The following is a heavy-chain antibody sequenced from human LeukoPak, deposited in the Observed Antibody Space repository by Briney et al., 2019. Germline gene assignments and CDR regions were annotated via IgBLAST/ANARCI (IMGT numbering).Heavy chain of an antibody. CDR2: ISSSSSYI. D-gene: IGHD5-12*01. Sequence: PGGSLRLSCAASGFTFSSYSMNWVRQAPGKGLEWVSSISSSSSYIYYADSVKGRFTISRENAKNSLYLQMNSLRAEDTAVYYCARDRRGGYSGYDYPPGYFDYWGQGTLVTVSS. V-gene: IGHV3-21*01. CDR1: GFTFSSYS. J-gene: IGHJ4*02. CDR3: ARDRRGGYSGYDYPPGYFDY.